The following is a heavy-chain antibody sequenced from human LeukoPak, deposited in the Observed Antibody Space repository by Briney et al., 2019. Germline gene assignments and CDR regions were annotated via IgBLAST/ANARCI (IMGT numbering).Heavy chain of an antibody. J-gene: IGHJ4*02. CDR1: GYTFTGYY. D-gene: IGHD4-17*01. CDR3: ARAPTVTISYFDY. V-gene: IGHV1-2*02. CDR2: INPNSGGT. Sequence: ASVKVSCKASGYTFTGYYMHWVRQAPGQGLEWMGWINPNSGGTNYAQKFQGRVTMTRDTSISTAYMELSRLRPDDTAVYYCARAPTVTISYFDYWGQGTLVTVSS.